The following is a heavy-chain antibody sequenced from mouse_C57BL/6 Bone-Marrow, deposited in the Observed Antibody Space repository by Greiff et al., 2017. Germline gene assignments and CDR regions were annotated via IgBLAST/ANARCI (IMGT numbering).Heavy chain of an antibody. J-gene: IGHJ2*01. D-gene: IGHD2-4*01. CDR1: GFTINDDY. CDR3: TTSGLRPPGDD. Sequence: VQLKQPGAELVRPGASVKLSCTASGFTINDDYMPWVKQRPEQGLEWIGWIDPEHGDTEYASKFQGKATLTVDPSSNTAYLQLSSLTSEDSAVYYWTTSGLRPPGDDWGQGTTLTVSS. V-gene: IGHV14-4*01. CDR2: IDPEHGDT.